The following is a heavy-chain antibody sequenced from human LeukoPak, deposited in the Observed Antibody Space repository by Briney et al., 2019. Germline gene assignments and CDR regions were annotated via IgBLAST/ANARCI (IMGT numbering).Heavy chain of an antibody. Sequence: GRSLRLSCAASGFTFSSYGMPWVRQAPGKGLEWVGRIKSKTDGGTTDYAAPVKGRFTISRDDSKNTLYLQMNSLKTEDTAVYYCTTENAFSFDYWGQGTLVTVSS. J-gene: IGHJ4*02. CDR1: GFTFSSYG. CDR2: IKSKTDGGTT. CDR3: TTENAFSFDY. V-gene: IGHV3-15*01.